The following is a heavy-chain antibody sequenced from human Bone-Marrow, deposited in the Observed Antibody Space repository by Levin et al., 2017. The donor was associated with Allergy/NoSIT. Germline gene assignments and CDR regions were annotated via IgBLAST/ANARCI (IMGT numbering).Heavy chain of an antibody. Sequence: GGSLRLSCAASGFTFDDYAMHWVRQAPGKGLEWVSGISWNSGSIGYADSVKGRFTISRDNAKNSLYLQMNSLRAEDTALYYCAKGSETGTTGDAFDIWGQGTMVTVSS. D-gene: IGHD1-7*01. CDR3: AKGSETGTTGDAFDI. V-gene: IGHV3-9*01. J-gene: IGHJ3*02. CDR2: ISWNSGSI. CDR1: GFTFDDYA.